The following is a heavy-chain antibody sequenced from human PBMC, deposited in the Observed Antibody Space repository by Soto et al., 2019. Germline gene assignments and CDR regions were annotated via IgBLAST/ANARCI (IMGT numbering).Heavy chain of an antibody. J-gene: IGHJ6*03. V-gene: IGHV4-34*01. CDR1: GGSFSGYY. CDR3: ARGTLYYYYMDV. CDR2: INHSGST. Sequence: SETLSLTCAVYGGSFSGYYWSWIRQPPGKGLEWIGEINHSGSTNYNPSLKSRVTISVDTSKNQFSLKLSSVTAADTAVYYCARGTLYYYYMDVWGKGTTVTVSS.